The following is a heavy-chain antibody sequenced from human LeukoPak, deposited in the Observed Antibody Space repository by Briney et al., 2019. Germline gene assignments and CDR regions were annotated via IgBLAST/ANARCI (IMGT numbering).Heavy chain of an antibody. D-gene: IGHD3-3*01. Sequence: PGGSLRHSCTASGFTFGDYAMSWFRQAPGKGLEWVGFIRSKAYGGTTEYAASVKGRFTISRDDSKSIAYLQMNSLKTEDTAVYYCTSQGYDFWSGYPYFDYWGQGTLVTVSS. CDR1: GFTFGDYA. V-gene: IGHV3-49*03. CDR2: IRSKAYGGTT. CDR3: TSQGYDFWSGYPYFDY. J-gene: IGHJ4*02.